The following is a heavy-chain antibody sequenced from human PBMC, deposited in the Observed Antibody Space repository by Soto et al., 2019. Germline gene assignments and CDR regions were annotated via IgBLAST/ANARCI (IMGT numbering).Heavy chain of an antibody. CDR3: AIGYYYDSSGYYLSY. V-gene: IGHV4-59*01. Sequence: SETLSLTCTVSGGSISSYYWSWIRQPPGKGLEWIGYIYYSGSTNYNPSLKSRVTISEDTSKNQFSLKLSSVTAADTAVYYCAIGYYYDSSGYYLSYWGQGTLVTVSS. CDR1: GGSISSYY. D-gene: IGHD3-22*01. CDR2: IYYSGST. J-gene: IGHJ4*02.